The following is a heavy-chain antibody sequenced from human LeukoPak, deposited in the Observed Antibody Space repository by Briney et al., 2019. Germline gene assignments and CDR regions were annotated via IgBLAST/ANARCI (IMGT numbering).Heavy chain of an antibody. CDR2: LYYSGST. J-gene: IGHJ4*02. CDR3: ARDRSVGVLPAPPFDF. D-gene: IGHD6-6*01. V-gene: IGHV4-39*07. CDR1: SGSISSGSYY. Sequence: SETLSLTCTVSSGSISSGSYYWGWIRQPPGKGLEWIGRLYYSGSTSYNPSLKSRVTISRDTSKNQFSLTLTSVTAADTAVYYCARDRSVGVLPAPPFDFWGQGTLVTVSS.